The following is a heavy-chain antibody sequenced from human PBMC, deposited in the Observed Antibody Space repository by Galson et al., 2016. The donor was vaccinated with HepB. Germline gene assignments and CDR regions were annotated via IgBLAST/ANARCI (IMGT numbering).Heavy chain of an antibody. J-gene: IGHJ4*02. CDR2: ISAYNGNT. D-gene: IGHD6-6*01. V-gene: IGHV1-18*01. Sequence: SVKVSCKASGGTFSGYTLSWVRQAPGQGLEWMGWISAYNGNTNYAQKLQGRVTMTTDTSTSTAYMELRSLRSDDTAVYYCARDKDSSSSEADYWGQGTLVTVSS. CDR1: GGTFSGYT. CDR3: ARDKDSSSSEADY.